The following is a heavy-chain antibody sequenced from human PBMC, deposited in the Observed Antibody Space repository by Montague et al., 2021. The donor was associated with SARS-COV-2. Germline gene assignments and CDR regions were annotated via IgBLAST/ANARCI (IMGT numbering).Heavy chain of an antibody. D-gene: IGHD3-16*01. J-gene: IGHJ4*02. CDR3: SRGGGMIHGVVDF. CDR1: GFTFDDYG. V-gene: IGHV3-20*01. CDR2: ISRRGDRT. Sequence: SLRLSCAVSGFTFDDYGMSWVRQAPGKGLGWVSGISRRGDRTAYEDSVKGRFTISRDNAKNSLYLQMNSLRVEDTAFYHCSRGGGMIHGVVDFWGQGILVSVSS.